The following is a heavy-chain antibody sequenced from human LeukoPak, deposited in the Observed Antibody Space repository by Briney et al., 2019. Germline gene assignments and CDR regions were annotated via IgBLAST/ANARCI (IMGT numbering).Heavy chain of an antibody. CDR2: IFYSGST. CDR3: GRHQTMYYGMNV. J-gene: IGHJ6*02. D-gene: IGHD4/OR15-4a*01. V-gene: IGHV4-39*01. Sequence: SETLSLTCTVSGGSISSNSYYWGWIRQPPGKGLEWIGSIFYSGSTYYNPSLKSRVTISVDTSKNQFSLKLSPVTAADTAVYYCGRHQTMYYGMNVWGQGTTVTVSS. CDR1: GGSISSNSYY.